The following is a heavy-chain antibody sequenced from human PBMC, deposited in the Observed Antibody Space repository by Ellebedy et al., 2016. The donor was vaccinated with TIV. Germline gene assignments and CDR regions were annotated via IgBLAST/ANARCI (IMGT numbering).Heavy chain of an antibody. J-gene: IGHJ6*03. Sequence: ASVKVSXXASGYTFTSYDINWVRQATGQGLEWMGWMNPNSGNTGYAQKFQGRVTMTRNTSISTAYMELSSLRSEDTAVYYCSKVGDYYYYMDVWGKGTTVTVSS. CDR1: GYTFTSYD. CDR3: SKVGDYYYYMDV. V-gene: IGHV1-8*01. CDR2: MNPNSGNT. D-gene: IGHD2-2*01.